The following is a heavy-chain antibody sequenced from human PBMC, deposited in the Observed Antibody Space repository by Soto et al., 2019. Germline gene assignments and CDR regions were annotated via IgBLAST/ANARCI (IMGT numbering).Heavy chain of an antibody. V-gene: IGHV3-21*01. CDR2: ISSSSSYI. CDR1: GFTFSSYS. Sequence: AGGSLRLSCAASGFTFSSYSMNWVRQAPGKGLEWVSSISSSSSYIYYADSVKGRFTISRDNAKNSLYLQMNSLRAEDTAVYWVVAATKHGMDVWGQGTTVTVSS. CDR3: VAATKHGMDV. J-gene: IGHJ6*02. D-gene: IGHD2-15*01.